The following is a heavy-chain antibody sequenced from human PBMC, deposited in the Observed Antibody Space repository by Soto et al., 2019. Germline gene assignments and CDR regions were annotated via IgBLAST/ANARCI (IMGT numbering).Heavy chain of an antibody. D-gene: IGHD6-13*01. J-gene: IGHJ4*02. V-gene: IGHV3-30*18. Sequence: PGGSLRLSCAASGFTFSSYGMHWVRQAPGKGLEWVAVISYDGSNKYYADSVKGRFTISRDNSKNTLYLQMNSLRAEDTAVYYCAKGRYSSSCYCLDYWGQGTLVTVAS. CDR3: AKGRYSSSCYCLDY. CDR1: GFTFSSYG. CDR2: ISYDGSNK.